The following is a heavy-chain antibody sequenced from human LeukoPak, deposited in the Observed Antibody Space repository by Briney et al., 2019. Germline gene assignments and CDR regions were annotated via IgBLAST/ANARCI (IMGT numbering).Heavy chain of an antibody. J-gene: IGHJ4*02. D-gene: IGHD3-22*01. V-gene: IGHV3-11*01. Sequence: NPGGSLRLSCSASGFTFSDYYMICIRQAPGKGLEWVSYISDSGSTIYYADSVKGRFTISRDNAKKSLYLQMNSLRAEDTAVYYCVRDRLGDYDSSGYYANCGQGTLVTVSS. CDR1: GFTFSDYY. CDR2: ISDSGSTI. CDR3: VRDRLGDYDSSGYYAN.